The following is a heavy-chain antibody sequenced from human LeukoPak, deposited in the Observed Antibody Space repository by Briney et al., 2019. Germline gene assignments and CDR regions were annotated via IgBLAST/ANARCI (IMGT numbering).Heavy chain of an antibody. D-gene: IGHD2-2*01. Sequence: SETLSLTCTVSGGSISSGGYYWSWIRQPPGKGLEWIGYIYHSGSTYYNPSLKSRVTISVDRSKNQFSLKLSSVTAADTAVYYCARGAVVPAAMGSAFDIWGQGTMVTVSS. V-gene: IGHV4-30-2*01. CDR2: IYHSGST. J-gene: IGHJ3*02. CDR3: ARGAVVPAAMGSAFDI. CDR1: GGSISSGGYY.